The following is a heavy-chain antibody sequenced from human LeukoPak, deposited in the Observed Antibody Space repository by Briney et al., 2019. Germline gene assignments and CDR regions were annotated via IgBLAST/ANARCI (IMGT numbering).Heavy chain of an antibody. Sequence: PGGSLRLSCTTSEFTLSYFWMSWVRQAPGKGLEWVANIKHDGSGMSYVDSVKGRFTISKDNAKDPLYLQMNSLRAEDTAIYYCARVEFGEYNYYFDSWGQGTLVTVSS. CDR2: IKHDGSGM. V-gene: IGHV3-7*01. CDR1: EFTLSYFW. D-gene: IGHD3-10*01. CDR3: ARVEFGEYNYYFDS. J-gene: IGHJ4*02.